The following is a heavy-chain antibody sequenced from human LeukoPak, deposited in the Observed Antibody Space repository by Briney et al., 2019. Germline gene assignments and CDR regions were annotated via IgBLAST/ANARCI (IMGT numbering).Heavy chain of an antibody. Sequence: GGSLRLSCAASGFSFSSHAMNWVRQAPGKGLEWVSAISGSGSNTYYADSVKGRFTISRDNSKNTLYLQMNSLRAEDTAVYYCAKDRTTVVTPINWGQGTLVTVSS. J-gene: IGHJ4*02. CDR3: AKDRTTVVTPIN. CDR2: ISGSGSNT. V-gene: IGHV3-23*01. CDR1: GFSFSSHA. D-gene: IGHD4-23*01.